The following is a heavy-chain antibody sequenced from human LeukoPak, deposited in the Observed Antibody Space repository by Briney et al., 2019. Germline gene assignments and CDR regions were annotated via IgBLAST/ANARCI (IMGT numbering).Heavy chain of an antibody. J-gene: IGHJ4*02. Sequence: GGSLRLSCAASGFTVSSNYMSWVRQAPGKGLEWVSVIYSGGSTYYADSVKGRFSISRDNAKNTLYLQMNSLRVEDTAVYYCARGRPHGNDYWGQGTLVTVSS. CDR2: IYSGGST. CDR3: ARGRPHGNDY. V-gene: IGHV3-53*01. D-gene: IGHD4-23*01. CDR1: GFTVSSNY.